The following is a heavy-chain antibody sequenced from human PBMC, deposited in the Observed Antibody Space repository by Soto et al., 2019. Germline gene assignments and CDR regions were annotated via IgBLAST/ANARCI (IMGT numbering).Heavy chain of an antibody. Sequence: PGESLKISCKGSGYSFTSYWIGWVRQMPGKGLEWMGIIYPGDSDTRYSPSFQGQVTISADKSISTAYLQWSSLKASDTAMYYCARPDYDHIWGSSLAFDIWGQGTMVPVSS. D-gene: IGHD3-16*01. CDR1: GYSFTSYW. CDR2: IYPGDSDT. V-gene: IGHV5-51*01. J-gene: IGHJ3*02. CDR3: ARPDYDHIWGSSLAFDI.